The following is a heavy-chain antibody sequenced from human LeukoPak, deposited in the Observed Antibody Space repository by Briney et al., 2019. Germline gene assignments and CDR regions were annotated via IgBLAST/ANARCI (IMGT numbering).Heavy chain of an antibody. Sequence: GGSLRLSCVASGVIFSNYWMHWVRQAPGKGLVWVSRINRDGSSTSYADSVKGRFTISRDNAKNTLYLQMNSLRAEDTAVYYCARGGGYSYGSFDYWGQGTLVTVSS. V-gene: IGHV3-74*01. CDR2: INRDGSST. D-gene: IGHD5-18*01. J-gene: IGHJ4*02. CDR1: GVIFSNYW. CDR3: ARGGGYSYGSFDY.